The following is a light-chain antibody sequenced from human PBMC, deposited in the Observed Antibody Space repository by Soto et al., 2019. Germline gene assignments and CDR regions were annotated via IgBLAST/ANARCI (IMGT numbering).Light chain of an antibody. CDR3: QQYTGTLT. Sequence: IVLTQSPGTPSLSPGESATLSCRASQTINNNYLAWYQQKPGQTPRLLIYGASTRAIGIPDRFSGSGSGTDFILTISRLEPEDFAVYYCQQYTGTLTFGGGTKVEIK. J-gene: IGKJ4*01. CDR1: QTINNNY. V-gene: IGKV3-20*01. CDR2: GAS.